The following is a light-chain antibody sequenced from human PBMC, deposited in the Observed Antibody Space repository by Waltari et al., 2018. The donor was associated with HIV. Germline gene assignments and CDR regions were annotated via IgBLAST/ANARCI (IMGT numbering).Light chain of an antibody. J-gene: IGKJ4*01. CDR3: QQFVNAAEIT. Sequence: EIVLTQSPGALSLSPWERANPSCRARLRTSGGYLNWYQHKPGQPPTLLIYGASSRATGIPDRFSGSGSGTDFTLTISRLEPEDFAVYYCQQFVNAAEITFGEGTKVEI. CDR2: GAS. CDR1: LRTSGGY. V-gene: IGKV3-20*01.